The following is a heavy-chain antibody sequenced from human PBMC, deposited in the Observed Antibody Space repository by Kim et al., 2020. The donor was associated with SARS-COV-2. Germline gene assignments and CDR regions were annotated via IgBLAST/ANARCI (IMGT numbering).Heavy chain of an antibody. Sequence: YYADSVKGRFTISRDNAKNSLYLQMNSLRDEDTAVYYCARAGGYYYGMDVWGQGTTVTVSS. CDR3: ARAGGYYYGMDV. D-gene: IGHD3-16*01. V-gene: IGHV3-48*02. J-gene: IGHJ6*02.